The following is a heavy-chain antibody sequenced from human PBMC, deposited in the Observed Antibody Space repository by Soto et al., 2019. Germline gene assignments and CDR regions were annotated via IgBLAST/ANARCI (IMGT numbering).Heavy chain of an antibody. D-gene: IGHD3-10*01. Sequence: SETLSLTCAVYGGSFSGYYWSWIRQPPGKGLEWIGEINHSGSTNYNPSLKSRVTISVDTSKNQFSLKLSSVTAADTAVYYCARDNPSYVYGSGSYYNRWFDFWGQGTLVTVAS. CDR2: INHSGST. CDR3: ARDNPSYVYGSGSYYNRWFDF. CDR1: GGSFSGYY. V-gene: IGHV4-34*01. J-gene: IGHJ5*01.